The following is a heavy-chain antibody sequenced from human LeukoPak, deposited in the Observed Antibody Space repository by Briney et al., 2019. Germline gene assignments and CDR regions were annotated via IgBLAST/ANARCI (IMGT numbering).Heavy chain of an antibody. CDR2: IYTSGST. CDR1: GYSISSGSYY. D-gene: IGHD3-10*01. J-gene: IGHJ6*03. CDR3: ARSGMVRGVIDYYYMDV. V-gene: IGHV4-61*02. Sequence: SETLSLTCTVSGYSISSGSYYWSWIRQPAGKGLEWIGRIYTSGSTNYNPSLKSRVTISVDTSKNQFSLKLSSVTAADTAVYYCARSGMVRGVIDYYYMDVWGKGTTVTISS.